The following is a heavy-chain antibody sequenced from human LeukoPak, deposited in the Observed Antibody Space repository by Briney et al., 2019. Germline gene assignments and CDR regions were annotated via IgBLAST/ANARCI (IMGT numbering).Heavy chain of an antibody. V-gene: IGHV1-3*01. J-gene: IGHJ4*02. Sequence: ASVNVSCKASGYTFTSYAMHWVRQAPGQRLEWMGWINAGNGNTKYSQKFQGRVTITRDTSASTAYMELSSLRSEDTAVYYCARDSLLVPATFDYWGQGTLVTVSS. CDR2: INAGNGNT. CDR1: GYTFTSYA. CDR3: ARDSLLVPATFDY. D-gene: IGHD6-13*01.